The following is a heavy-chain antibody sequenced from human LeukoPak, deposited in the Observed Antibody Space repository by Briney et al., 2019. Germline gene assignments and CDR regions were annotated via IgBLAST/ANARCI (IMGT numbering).Heavy chain of an antibody. CDR1: GVSISSGSYY. V-gene: IGHV4-61*02. CDR2: IYTSGST. CDR3: ARDPPRGYSGYYFDY. Sequence: SETLSLTCTVSGVSISSGSYYWSWIRQPAGKGLEWIGRIYTSGSTNYNPSLKSRVTISVDTSKNQFSLKLSSVTAADTAVYYCARDPPRGYSGYYFDYWGQGTLVTVSS. J-gene: IGHJ4*02. D-gene: IGHD5-12*01.